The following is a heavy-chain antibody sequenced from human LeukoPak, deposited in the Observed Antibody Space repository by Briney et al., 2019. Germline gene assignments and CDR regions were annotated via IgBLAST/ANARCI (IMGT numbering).Heavy chain of an antibody. V-gene: IGHV4-61*08. CDR2: IYYSGST. CDR3: ARAAYSGSYHSDY. Sequence: SETLSLTCTVSGGSISSSDYYWGWIRQPPGKGLEWIGYIYYSGSTNYNPSLKSRVTISVDTSKNQFSLKLSSVTAADTAVYYCARAAYSGSYHSDYWGQGTLVTVSS. J-gene: IGHJ4*02. D-gene: IGHD1-26*01. CDR1: GGSISSSDYY.